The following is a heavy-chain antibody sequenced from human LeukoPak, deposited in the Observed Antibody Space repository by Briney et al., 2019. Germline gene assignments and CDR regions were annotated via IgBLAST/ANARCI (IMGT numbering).Heavy chain of an antibody. CDR2: ITADGTKK. CDR3: AREVEWELPDY. Sequence: GGSLRLSCAASGFTFSSYEMNWVRQAPGKGREWVSYITADGTKKYDADSVKGRFTISRDNAKNSLYLQMNSLRVYDTAIYYCAREVEWELPDYWGQGTLVTVSP. J-gene: IGHJ4*02. D-gene: IGHD1-26*01. V-gene: IGHV3-48*03. CDR1: GFTFSSYE.